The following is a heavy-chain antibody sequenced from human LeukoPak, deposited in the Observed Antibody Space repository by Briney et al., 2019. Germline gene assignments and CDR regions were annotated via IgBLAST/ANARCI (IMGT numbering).Heavy chain of an antibody. CDR1: GGSISSYY. CDR2: IYTSGST. J-gene: IGHJ6*03. V-gene: IGHV4-4*09. CDR3: ARLGYYDFWSGYYTGGYYYYYMDV. Sequence: PSETLSLTCTVSGGSISSYYWSWIRQPPGKGLEWIGYIYTSGSTNYNPSLKSRVTISVDTSKNQFSLKLSSVTAADTAVYYCARLGYYDFWSGYYTGGYYYYYMDVRGKGTTVTVSS. D-gene: IGHD3-3*01.